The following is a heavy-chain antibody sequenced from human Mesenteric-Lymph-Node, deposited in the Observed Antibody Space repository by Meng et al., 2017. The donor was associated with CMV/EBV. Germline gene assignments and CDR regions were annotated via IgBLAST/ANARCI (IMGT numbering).Heavy chain of an antibody. Sequence: SETLSLTCTVSGGSISSYFWAWIRQPPGQGLEWIGYAYYSGSTTYNPSLQSRVTISVDGSKNQFSLRLSSVTAADTAVYYCTRGLDDFYSGFLGRWFDPWGQGTLVTVSS. CDR3: TRGLDDFYSGFLGRWFDP. J-gene: IGHJ5*02. D-gene: IGHD3-3*01. CDR2: AYYSGST. CDR1: GGSISSYF. V-gene: IGHV4-59*01.